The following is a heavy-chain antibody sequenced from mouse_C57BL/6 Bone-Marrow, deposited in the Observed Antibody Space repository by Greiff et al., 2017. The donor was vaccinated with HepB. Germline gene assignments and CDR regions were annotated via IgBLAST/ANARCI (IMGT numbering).Heavy chain of an antibody. CDR1: GYTFTNYW. V-gene: IGHV1-63*01. J-gene: IGHJ2*01. CDR3: ARGGNGCYFDY. CDR2: IYPGGGYT. D-gene: IGHD2-1*01. Sequence: QVHVKQSGAELVRPGTSVKMSCKASGYTFTNYWIGWAKQRPGHGLEWIGDIYPGGGYTNYNEKFKGKATLTADKSSSTAYMQFSSLTSEDSAIYYCARGGNGCYFDYWGQGTTLTVSS.